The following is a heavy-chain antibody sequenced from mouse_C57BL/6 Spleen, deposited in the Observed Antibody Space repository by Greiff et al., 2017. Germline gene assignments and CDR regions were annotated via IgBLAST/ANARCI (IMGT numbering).Heavy chain of an antibody. CDR1: GYTFTDYY. Sequence: VQLQQSGPELVKPGASVKISCKASGYTFTDYYMNWVKQSHGKSLEWIGDINPNNGGTSYNQKFKGKATLTVDKSSSTAYMELRSLTSEDSAVYYCARRRLASWYFDYWGQGTTLTVSS. J-gene: IGHJ2*01. CDR2: INPNNGGT. CDR3: ARRRLASWYFDY. V-gene: IGHV1-26*01. D-gene: IGHD6-1*01.